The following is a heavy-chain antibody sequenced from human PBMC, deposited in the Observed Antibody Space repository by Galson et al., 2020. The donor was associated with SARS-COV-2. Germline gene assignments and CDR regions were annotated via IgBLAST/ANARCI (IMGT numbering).Heavy chain of an antibody. J-gene: IGHJ4*02. D-gene: IGHD3-10*01. V-gene: IGHV3-30-3*01. Sequence: GGSLRLSCAASGFTFSNYAMHWVRQAPGKGLEWVAVISHDGSNHYYADSVRGRFTISRDNSKNTLYLQMLSLKAEDTAVYYCARGAWGDVYFDSWGQGTLVTVSS. CDR1: GFTFSNYA. CDR2: ISHDGSNH. CDR3: ARGAWGDVYFDS.